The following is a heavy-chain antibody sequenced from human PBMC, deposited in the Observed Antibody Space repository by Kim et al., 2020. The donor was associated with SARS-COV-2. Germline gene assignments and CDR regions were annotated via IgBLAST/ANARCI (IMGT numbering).Heavy chain of an antibody. Sequence: GSNKYYADSVKGRFTISRDNSKNTLYLQMNSLRAEDTAVYYCARDFYDSSGYSDYWGQGTLVTVSS. J-gene: IGHJ4*02. V-gene: IGHV3-33*01. CDR2: GSNK. CDR3: ARDFYDSSGYSDY. D-gene: IGHD3-22*01.